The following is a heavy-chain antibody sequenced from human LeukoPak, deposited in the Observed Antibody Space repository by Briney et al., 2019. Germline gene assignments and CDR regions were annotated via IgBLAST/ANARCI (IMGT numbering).Heavy chain of an antibody. J-gene: IGHJ6*03. D-gene: IGHD2-2*01. Sequence: ASVKVSCKASGYTFTSYGFTWVRQAPGQGLEWMGWISAYNGNTNYAQKFQGRVTMTTDTSTSTAYMELRSLRSEDTAVYYCARRARDCSRTSCFNYYYYTDVWGKGTTVTVSS. CDR2: ISAYNGNT. V-gene: IGHV1-18*01. CDR3: ARRARDCSRTSCFNYYYYTDV. CDR1: GYTFTSYG.